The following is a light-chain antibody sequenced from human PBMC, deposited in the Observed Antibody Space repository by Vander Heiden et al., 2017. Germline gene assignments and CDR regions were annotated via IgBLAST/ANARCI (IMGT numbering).Light chain of an antibody. J-gene: IGLJ1*01. CDR3: QTWDTGIQV. CDR2: LNSDGSH. CDR1: SGHSSYA. V-gene: IGLV4-69*01. Sequence: QLVLTQSPSASASLGASVKLTGTLSSGHSSYAIAWHQQQPEKGPRYLMKLNSDGSHTKGAGIPDRFSGSSSGAERYLTISSLQSDDEADYYCQTWDTGIQVFGTGTKVTVL.